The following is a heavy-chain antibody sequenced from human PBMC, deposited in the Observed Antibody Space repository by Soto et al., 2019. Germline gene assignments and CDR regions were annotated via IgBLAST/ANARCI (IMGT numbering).Heavy chain of an antibody. D-gene: IGHD2-2*01. CDR1: GFTFSDYY. J-gene: IGHJ6*02. CDR3: ARDRSDCSSTSCYFQLYYYYGMDV. V-gene: IGHV3-11*06. CDR2: ISSSSSYT. Sequence: SLRLSCAASGFTFSDYYMSWIRQAPGKGLEWVSYISSSSSYTNYADSVKGRFTISRDNAKNSLYLQMNSLRAEDTAVYYCARDRSDCSSTSCYFQLYYYYGMDVWGQGTTVTVSS.